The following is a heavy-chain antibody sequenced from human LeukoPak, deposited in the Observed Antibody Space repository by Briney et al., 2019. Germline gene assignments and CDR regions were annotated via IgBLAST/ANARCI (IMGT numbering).Heavy chain of an antibody. J-gene: IGHJ6*02. V-gene: IGHV3-72*01. Sequence: GGSLRLSCAASGVTFSDHYMDWVRQAPGQGLEWVGRSRNKPNDYSTAYAASVKGRFTVSRDDSKSSLYLQMDSLKIDDTAVYYCASPGLSGASGTYYYDMDVWGQGTTVTVSS. CDR1: GVTFSDHY. CDR3: ASPGLSGASGTYYYDMDV. D-gene: IGHD6-13*01. CDR2: SRNKPNDYST.